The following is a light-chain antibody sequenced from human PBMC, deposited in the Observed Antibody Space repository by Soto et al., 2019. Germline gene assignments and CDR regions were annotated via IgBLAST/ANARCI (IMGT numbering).Light chain of an antibody. J-gene: IGKJ5*01. CDR1: QSISRN. CDR2: RAF. Sequence: ERVMTQSRATLSVPPGERSTLSCMAIQSISRNLAWYRQKPGQAPRLLIYRAFTRATGIPARFTGSGSGTEFTLTISSLQSEDSEVYYCQHYNNWPITFGQGTRLEIK. CDR3: QHYNNWPIT. V-gene: IGKV3-15*01.